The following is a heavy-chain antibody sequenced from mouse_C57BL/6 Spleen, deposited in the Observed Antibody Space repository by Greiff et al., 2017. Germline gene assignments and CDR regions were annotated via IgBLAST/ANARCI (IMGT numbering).Heavy chain of an antibody. Sequence: VQLQQSGPGMVKPSQSLSLTCTVTGYSITSGYDWHWIRHFPGNKLEWMGYISYSGSTNYNPSLKSRISITHDTSKNHFFLKLNSVTTEDTATYYCARGEYYGNYFDYWGQGTTLTVSS. CDR3: ARGEYYGNYFDY. J-gene: IGHJ2*01. V-gene: IGHV3-1*01. CDR1: GYSITSGYD. CDR2: ISYSGST. D-gene: IGHD2-1*01.